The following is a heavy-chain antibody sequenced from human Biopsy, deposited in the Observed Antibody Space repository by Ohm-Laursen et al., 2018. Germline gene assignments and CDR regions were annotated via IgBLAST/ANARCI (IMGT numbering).Heavy chain of an antibody. CDR3: ARDRGYYSDRTVPGYFDL. CDR2: AYYTGST. Sequence: SETLSLTCIVSGDSISSYYWSWIRQPPGKGLQWIGYAYYTGSTDYNPSLQSRVTISVDTSKNHFSLRLRSVTPADTAIYYCARDRGYYSDRTVPGYFDLWGRGTLVTVSS. J-gene: IGHJ2*01. CDR1: GDSISSYY. V-gene: IGHV4-59*01. D-gene: IGHD3-22*01.